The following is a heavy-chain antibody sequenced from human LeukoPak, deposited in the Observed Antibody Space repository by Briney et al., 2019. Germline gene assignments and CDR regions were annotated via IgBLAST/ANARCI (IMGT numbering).Heavy chain of an antibody. Sequence: PGGSLRLSCAASGFTFSSYWMNWIRQAPGKGLEWVANIKQDGSEKYHVDSVKGRFTISRDNSKNTLYLQMNNLRAEDTAVYHCAKGGFGYLDYWGQGTLVTVSS. CDR3: AKGGFGYLDY. V-gene: IGHV3-7*05. J-gene: IGHJ4*02. CDR1: GFTFSSYW. D-gene: IGHD3-3*01. CDR2: IKQDGSEK.